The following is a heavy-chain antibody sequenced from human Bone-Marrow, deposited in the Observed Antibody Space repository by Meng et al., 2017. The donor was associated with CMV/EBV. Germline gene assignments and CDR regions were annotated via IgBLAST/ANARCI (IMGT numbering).Heavy chain of an antibody. D-gene: IGHD4-17*01. CDR1: GFTVSSNF. J-gene: IGHJ4*02. V-gene: IGHV3-53*01. CDR2: IYSGGST. Sequence: GESLKISCAASGFTVSSNFMSWVRQAPGKGLEWVSIIYSGGSTYYADSVKGRFTISRDNSKNTLYLQMNSLRAEDTAVYYCASDPDGDYAYLFDYWGQGTLVTVSS. CDR3: ASDPDGDYAYLFDY.